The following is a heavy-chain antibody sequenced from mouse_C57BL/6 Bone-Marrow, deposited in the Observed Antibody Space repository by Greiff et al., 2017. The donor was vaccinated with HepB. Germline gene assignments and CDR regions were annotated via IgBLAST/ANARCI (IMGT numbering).Heavy chain of an antibody. D-gene: IGHD2-4*01. J-gene: IGHJ3*01. V-gene: IGHV1-82*01. Sequence: QVQLKESGPELVKPGASVKISCKASGYAFSSSWMNWVKQRPGKGLEWIGRIYPGDGDTNYNGKFKGKATLTADKSSSTAYMQLSSLTSEDSAVYFCARSRYDYPFAYWGQGTLVTVSA. CDR3: ARSRYDYPFAY. CDR1: GYAFSSSW. CDR2: IYPGDGDT.